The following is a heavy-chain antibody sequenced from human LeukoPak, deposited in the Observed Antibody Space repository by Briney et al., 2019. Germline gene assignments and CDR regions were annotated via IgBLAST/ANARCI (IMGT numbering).Heavy chain of an antibody. CDR3: ARGDVTGDAFDI. CDR1: GGSFSGYY. V-gene: IGHV4-34*01. CDR2: INHSGST. Sequence: SETLSLTCAVYGGSFSGYYWSWIRQPPGKGLEWIGEINHSGSTNYNPSLKSRVTISVDTSKNQFSLKLSSVTAADTAVYYCARGDVTGDAFDIWGQGTMVTVSS. D-gene: IGHD2-21*02. J-gene: IGHJ3*02.